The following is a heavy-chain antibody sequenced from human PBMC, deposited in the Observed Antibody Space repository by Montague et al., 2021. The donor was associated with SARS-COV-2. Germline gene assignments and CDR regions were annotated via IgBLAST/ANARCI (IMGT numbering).Heavy chain of an antibody. J-gene: IGHJ4*02. CDR3: ARYRRDGSYFLDY. CDR2: IYYSGGTS. D-gene: IGHD5-24*01. V-gene: IGHV4-39*01. Sequence: SETLSLTCTVSGGSIDSSSYHWDWIRQSPGKGLEWIGSIYYSGGTSYYNPSLKSRVTISADTSKNQFSLKLTSVTAADTAVYYCARYRRDGSYFLDYWGQGTLVTVSS. CDR1: GGSIDSSSYH.